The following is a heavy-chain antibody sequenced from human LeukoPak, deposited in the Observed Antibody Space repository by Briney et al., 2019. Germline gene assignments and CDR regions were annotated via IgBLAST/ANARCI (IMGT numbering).Heavy chain of an antibody. CDR1: GFTVISNY. CDR2: IYSGDST. D-gene: IGHD1-26*01. Sequence: GALRLSFAASGFTVISNYMSWVRQAPGKGLEWVSVIYSGDSTYYADSVKGRFTISRDNSKNTLYLQMNSLRAEDTAVYYCARDHTGIVGATGAFDIWGQGTMVTVSS. V-gene: IGHV3-53*01. J-gene: IGHJ3*02. CDR3: ARDHTGIVGATGAFDI.